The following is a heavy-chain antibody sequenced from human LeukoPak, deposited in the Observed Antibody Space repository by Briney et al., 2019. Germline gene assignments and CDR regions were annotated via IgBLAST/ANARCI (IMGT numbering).Heavy chain of an antibody. V-gene: IGHV1-69*05. Sequence: SVKVSCKASGGTFSSYAISWVRQAPGQGLEWMGGIIPIFGTANYAQKFQGRVTITTDESTSTAYMELSSLRSEDTAVYYCASISDDYGGNSGRGYWGQGTLVTVSS. J-gene: IGHJ4*02. CDR2: IIPIFGTA. D-gene: IGHD4-23*01. CDR1: GGTFSSYA. CDR3: ASISDDYGGNSGRGY.